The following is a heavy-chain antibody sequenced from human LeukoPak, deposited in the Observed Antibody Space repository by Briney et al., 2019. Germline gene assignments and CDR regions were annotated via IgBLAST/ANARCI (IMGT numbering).Heavy chain of an antibody. D-gene: IGHD5-12*01. CDR2: INDYTGDT. V-gene: IGHV4-34*01. CDR3: ARGRIANIVVVHSFSYGMDV. J-gene: IGHJ6*02. CDR1: GGSFTDYF. Sequence: SETLSLTCTVFGGSFTDYFWTWIRHSPGKGLEWIGEINDYTGDTKYNPSLNSRVSISLEKSKKQFSLELRSVTAADTAVCYCARGRIANIVVVHSFSYGMDVWGQGTTVTVSS.